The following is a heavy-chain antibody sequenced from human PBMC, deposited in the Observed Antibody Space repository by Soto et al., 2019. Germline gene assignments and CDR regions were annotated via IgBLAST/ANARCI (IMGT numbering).Heavy chain of an antibody. V-gene: IGHV4-30-2*01. CDR2: INHSGST. D-gene: IGHD3-22*01. CDR3: ARVTYYYDSSGYPRRYYFDY. CDR1: VFSISIFGYS. Sequence: SETLSITCAVSVFSISIFGYSWSWIRQPPGNCLEWIGYINHSGSTYYNPSLKSRVTISVDRSKNQFSLKLSSVTAADTAVYYCARVTYYYDSSGYPRRYYFDYWGQGTLVTVSS. J-gene: IGHJ4*02.